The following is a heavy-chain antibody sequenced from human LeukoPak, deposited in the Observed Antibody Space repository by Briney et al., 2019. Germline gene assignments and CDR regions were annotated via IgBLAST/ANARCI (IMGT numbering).Heavy chain of an antibody. CDR1: GGSISSSNW. V-gene: IGHV4-4*02. CDR2: IYHSGST. CDR3: ASSGWTYYYYYMDV. Sequence: KPSETLSLTCAVSGGSISSSNWWSWIRQPPGKGLEWIGEIYHSGSTNYNPSLKSRVTISVDKSKTQFSLKLSSVTAADTAVYYCASSGWTYYYYYMDVWGKGTTVTISS. J-gene: IGHJ6*03. D-gene: IGHD6-19*01.